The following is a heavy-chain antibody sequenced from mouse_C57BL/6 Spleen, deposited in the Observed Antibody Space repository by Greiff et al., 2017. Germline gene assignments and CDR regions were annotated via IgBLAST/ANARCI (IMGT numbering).Heavy chain of an antibody. CDR1: GYTFTSYW. D-gene: IGHD2-4*01. V-gene: IGHV1-69*01. CDR3: ARKGYDYDVDFDY. Sequence: QVQLQQPGAELVMPGASVKLSCKASGYTFTSYWMHWVKQRPGQGLEWIGEIDPSDSYTNYNQKFKGKSTLTVDKSSSPAYMQLSSLTSEDSAVXYCARKGYDYDVDFDYWGQGTTLTVSS. CDR2: IDPSDSYT. J-gene: IGHJ2*01.